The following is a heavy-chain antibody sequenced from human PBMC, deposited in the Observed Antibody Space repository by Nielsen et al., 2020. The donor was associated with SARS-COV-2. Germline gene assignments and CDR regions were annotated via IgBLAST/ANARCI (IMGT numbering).Heavy chain of an antibody. CDR2: INPSGGST. Sequence: ASVNVSCKASGYTFTSYYMHWVRQAPGQGLEWMGIINPSGGSTSYAQKFQGRVTMTRDTSTSTVYMELSSLRSEDTAVYYCARETYDSNYYYGMDVWGQGTTVTVSS. J-gene: IGHJ6*02. D-gene: IGHD3-22*01. CDR3: ARETYDSNYYYGMDV. CDR1: GYTFTSYY. V-gene: IGHV1-46*01.